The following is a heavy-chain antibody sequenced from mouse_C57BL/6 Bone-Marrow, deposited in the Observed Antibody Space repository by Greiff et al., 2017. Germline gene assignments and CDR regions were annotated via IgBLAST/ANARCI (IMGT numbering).Heavy chain of an antibody. CDR1: GYAFSSSW. D-gene: IGHD1-1*01. CDR3: ARWYYGFDY. J-gene: IGHJ2*01. Sequence: VHLVESGPELVKPGASVKISCKASGYAFSSSWMNWVKQRPGKGLEWIGRIYPGDGDTNYNGKFKGKATLTADKSSSKAYMQLSSLTSEDSAVYFCARWYYGFDYWGQGTTLTVSS. CDR2: IYPGDGDT. V-gene: IGHV1-82*01.